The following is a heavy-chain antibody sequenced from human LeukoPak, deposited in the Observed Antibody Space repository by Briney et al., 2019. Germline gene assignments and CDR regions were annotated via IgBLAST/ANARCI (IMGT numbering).Heavy chain of an antibody. J-gene: IGHJ4*02. CDR1: GFTFSSYS. Sequence: GGSLRLSRAVSGFTFSSYSMNWVRRAPGKGLEWVSYIGSSVSTRYYADSVKGRFTISRDNGKHSLYLQMNSLRAEDTAVYYCARVSATVDWYFAYWGQGTLVTVSS. CDR3: ARVSATVDWYFAY. V-gene: IGHV3-48*01. D-gene: IGHD4-17*01. CDR2: IGSSVSTR.